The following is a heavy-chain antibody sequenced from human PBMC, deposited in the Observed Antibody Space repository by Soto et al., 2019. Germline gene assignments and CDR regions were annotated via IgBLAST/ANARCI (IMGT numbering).Heavy chain of an antibody. CDR2: INPNSGNT. D-gene: IGHD3-16*01. CDR1: GYTFTSYG. V-gene: IGHV1-8*02. J-gene: IGHJ6*03. Sequence: ASVKVSCKASGYTFTSYGISWVRQATGQGLEWMGWINPNSGNTGYAQKLQGRVTMTRNTSISTAYMELSSLRSEDTAVYYCARFPLGGYYYYMDVWGKGATVTVSS. CDR3: ARFPLGGYYYYMDV.